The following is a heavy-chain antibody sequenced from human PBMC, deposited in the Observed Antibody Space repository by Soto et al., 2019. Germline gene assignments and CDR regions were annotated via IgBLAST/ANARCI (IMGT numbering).Heavy chain of an antibody. D-gene: IGHD3-3*01. V-gene: IGHV5-51*01. J-gene: IGHJ6*02. CDR1: GYSFTSYW. Sequence: LGESLKISCKGSGYSFTSYWIGWVRQMPGKGLEWMGIIYPGDSDTRYSPSFQGQVTISADKSISTAYLQWSSLKASDTAMYYCARSPSYYDFWSGRYYYYYGMDVWGQGTTVTVSS. CDR2: IYPGDSDT. CDR3: ARSPSYYDFWSGRYYYYYGMDV.